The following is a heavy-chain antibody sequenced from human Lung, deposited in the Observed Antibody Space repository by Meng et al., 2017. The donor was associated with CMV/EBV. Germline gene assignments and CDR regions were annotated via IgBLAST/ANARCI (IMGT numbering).Heavy chain of an antibody. V-gene: IGHV3-30*14. J-gene: IGHJ6*02. D-gene: IGHD2-2*01. CDR2: LSYDGSQR. CDR1: RLTHFKSYS. CDR3: ARAAFCSSSTCWYGMDV. Sequence: SLKISXVASRLTHFKSYSMHWVRQAPGKGLEWVAILSYDGSQRYYTDSVKGRFTISRDNSMDTMYLQMNSLRPEDTAVYYCARAAFCSSSTCWYGMDVWGQGTXVTVSS.